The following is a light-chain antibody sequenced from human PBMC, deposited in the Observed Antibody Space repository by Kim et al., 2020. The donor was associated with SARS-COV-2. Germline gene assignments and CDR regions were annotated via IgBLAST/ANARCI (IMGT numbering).Light chain of an antibody. CDR1: PSVSSSY. J-gene: IGKJ1*01. CDR3: QQYGSART. Sequence: LSPGERATLPRRASPSVSSSYLPGYQQKLGQAPRRLLYGASSRATGIPDRFCGSGSGTDFTLTKSRLEPEDFAVYYCQQYGSARTFGQGTKGEIK. V-gene: IGKV3-20*01. CDR2: GAS.